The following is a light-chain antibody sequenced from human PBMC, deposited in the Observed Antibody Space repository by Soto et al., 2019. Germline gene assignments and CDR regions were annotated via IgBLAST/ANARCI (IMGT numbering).Light chain of an antibody. Sequence: QSVLTQPPSASGTPGQRVTISCSGSSSNIGKNYVYWYQQVPGTAPKLLIYRNNQRPSGVPDRFSGSKSGTSASLAISGLRSEDEADYYCATWDDSLSAPVFGGGTKLTVL. CDR2: RNN. J-gene: IGLJ2*01. CDR3: ATWDDSLSAPV. V-gene: IGLV1-47*01. CDR1: SSNIGKNY.